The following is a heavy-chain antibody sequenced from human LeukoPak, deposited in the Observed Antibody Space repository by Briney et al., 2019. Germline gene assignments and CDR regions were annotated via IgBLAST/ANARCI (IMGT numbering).Heavy chain of an antibody. CDR2: ISGSGGNT. Sequence: GGSLRLSCAASGSTFSSFAMSWVRQAPGKGLEWVSAISGSGGNTYYADSVKGRFTISRDNSKNTLYLQMNNLRAEDTAVYYCAKDPYGSGSYSWFDPWGQGTLVTVSP. CDR1: GSTFSSFA. CDR3: AKDPYGSGSYSWFDP. J-gene: IGHJ5*02. V-gene: IGHV3-23*01. D-gene: IGHD3-10*01.